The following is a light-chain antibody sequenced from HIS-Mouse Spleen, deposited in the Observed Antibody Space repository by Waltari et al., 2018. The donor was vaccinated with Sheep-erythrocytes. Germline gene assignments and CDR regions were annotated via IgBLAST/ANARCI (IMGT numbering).Light chain of an antibody. CDR3: SSYTSSSTLVV. J-gene: IGLJ2*01. V-gene: IGLV2-14*03. CDR1: RSDVGGYNY. CDR2: DVS. Sequence: QSALTQPASVSGSPGQSITIPCTGTRSDVGGYNYVSWYQQHPGKAPQLMVYDVSNRPSGVSNRFSGSKSGNTASLTISGLQAEDEADYYCSSYTSSSTLVVFGGGTKLTVL.